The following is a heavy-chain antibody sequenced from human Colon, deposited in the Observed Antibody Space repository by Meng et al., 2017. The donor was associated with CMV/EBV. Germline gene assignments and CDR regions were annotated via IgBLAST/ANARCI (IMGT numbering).Heavy chain of an antibody. CDR2: IYSGGST. CDR1: GFTVSSTH. J-gene: IGHJ4*02. D-gene: IGHD1-26*01. V-gene: IGHV3-66*01. CDR3: ARGYSGTSS. Sequence: VQVVEPGGGLVKPGGSLGLSCAASGFTVSSTHMSWVRQAPGKGLEWVSVIYSGGSTFYADSVKGRFTISRDNSKNTLYLQMNSLSAEDTAVYYCARGYSGTSSWGQGTLVTVSS.